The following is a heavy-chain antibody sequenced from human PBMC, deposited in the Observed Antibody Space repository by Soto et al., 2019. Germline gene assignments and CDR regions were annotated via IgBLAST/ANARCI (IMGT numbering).Heavy chain of an antibody. CDR3: ARAIGMVALDY. CDR1: GYTFTSHH. V-gene: IGHV1-3*05. J-gene: IGHJ4*02. D-gene: IGHD3-10*01. Sequence: QVQFVQSGAEEREPGASVKVTCKTSGYTFTSHHIHWERQAPGQWLEWMGLINAGDGYTQYSRTFQDRVTFSRDTSAGTAYMEFSGLTSEDTAVYYCARAIGMVALDYWGQGTLVTVSS. CDR2: INAGDGYT.